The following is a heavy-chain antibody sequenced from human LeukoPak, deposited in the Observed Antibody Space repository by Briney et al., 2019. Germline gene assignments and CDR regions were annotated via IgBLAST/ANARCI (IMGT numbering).Heavy chain of an antibody. CDR3: ARQGYSGYDPPLDY. D-gene: IGHD5-12*01. J-gene: IGHJ4*02. V-gene: IGHV4-59*08. CDR2: IYYSGST. CDR1: GGSVSSYY. Sequence: PSETLSLTCTVSGGSVSSYYWSWIRQSPGKGLEWIGYIYYSGSTKYNPSLKSRVTISVDTSKNQFSLKLGSVTAADTAVYYCARQGYSGYDPPLDYWGQGTLVTVSS.